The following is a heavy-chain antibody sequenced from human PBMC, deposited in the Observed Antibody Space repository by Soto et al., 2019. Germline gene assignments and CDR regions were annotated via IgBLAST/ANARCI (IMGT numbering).Heavy chain of an antibody. V-gene: IGHV4-59*01. CDR1: GGPIRGYY. D-gene: IGHD1-26*01. CDR2: IDHSGST. CDR3: ARESGRDYYYYYAMDV. J-gene: IGHJ6*02. Sequence: SETLSLTCTVSGGPIRGYYWSWIRQPPGRGLEWIANIDHSGSTKYNPSLKSRVAISVDTSKNQFSLKLSSVTAADTAVYYCARESGRDYYYYYAMDVWGQGTTVTVSS.